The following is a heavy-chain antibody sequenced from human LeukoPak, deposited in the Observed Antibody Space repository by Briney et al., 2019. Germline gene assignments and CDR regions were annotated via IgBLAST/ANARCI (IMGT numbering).Heavy chain of an antibody. CDR3: AGAPNRHYFDY. V-gene: IGHV4-59*01. CDR1: SGFITSYY. Sequence: SETLSLTCTVSSGFITSYYWSWIRQPPGKGLEYIGHIYYTGTTDYNPSLKSRVTMSVDTSKSQFSLRLISVTASDTAVYFCAGAPNRHYFDYWGQGTLVAVSS. CDR2: IYYTGTT. J-gene: IGHJ4*02.